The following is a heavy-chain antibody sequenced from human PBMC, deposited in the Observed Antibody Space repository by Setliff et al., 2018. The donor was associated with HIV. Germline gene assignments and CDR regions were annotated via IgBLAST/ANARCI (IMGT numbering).Heavy chain of an antibody. V-gene: IGHV1-46*02. D-gene: IGHD2-15*01. Sequence: ASVKVSCKASGYTFKTYGISWVRQAPGQGLEWMGIINPNTGSTSYAQKFQGRVTMTWDTSSGTVYMDLNSLKSEDTAVYYCAEVTCSPDSCFLDYWGQGTLVTVSS. CDR2: INPNTGST. CDR3: AEVTCSPDSCFLDY. J-gene: IGHJ4*02. CDR1: GYTFKTYG.